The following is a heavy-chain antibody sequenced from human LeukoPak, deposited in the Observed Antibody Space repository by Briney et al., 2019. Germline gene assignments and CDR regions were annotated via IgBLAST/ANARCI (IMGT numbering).Heavy chain of an antibody. CDR3: ARGLAAAGTNDY. J-gene: IGHJ4*02. V-gene: IGHV3-7*03. CDR1: GFTFSSYG. Sequence: GGSLRLSCAASGFTFSSYGMHWVRQAPGKGLEWVANIKQDGSEKYYVDSVKGRFTISRDNAKNSLYLQMNSLRAEDTAVYYCARGLAAAGTNDYWGQGALVTVSS. CDR2: IKQDGSEK. D-gene: IGHD6-13*01.